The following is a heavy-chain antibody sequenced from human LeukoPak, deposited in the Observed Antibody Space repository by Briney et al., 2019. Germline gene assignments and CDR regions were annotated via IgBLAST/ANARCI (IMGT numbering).Heavy chain of an antibody. CDR1: GGTFSSYA. Sequence: GASVKVSCKASGGTFSSYAVSWVRQAPGQGLEWMGGIIPIFGTANYAQKFQGRVTITADESTSTAYMELSSLRSEDTAVYYCARDYAGGAAAGESLADSWGQGTLVTVSS. CDR2: IIPIFGTA. J-gene: IGHJ4*02. D-gene: IGHD6-13*01. CDR3: ARDYAGGAAAGESLADS. V-gene: IGHV1-69*13.